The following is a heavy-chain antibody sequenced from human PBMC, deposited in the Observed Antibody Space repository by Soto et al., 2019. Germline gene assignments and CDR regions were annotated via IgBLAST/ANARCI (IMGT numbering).Heavy chain of an antibody. CDR1: GFTFSNYA. CDR3: TKNYYFDS. J-gene: IGHJ4*02. Sequence: VQLLESGGGLVQPGGSLRLSCAASGFTFSNYAMSWVRQAPGKALEWVSSINIVGGNTNYADSWRGRFTMSRDDSTNTVFLQMNSLRAEDTAIYYCTKNYYFDSWGQGTLVTVSS. CDR2: INIVGGNT. V-gene: IGHV3-23*01.